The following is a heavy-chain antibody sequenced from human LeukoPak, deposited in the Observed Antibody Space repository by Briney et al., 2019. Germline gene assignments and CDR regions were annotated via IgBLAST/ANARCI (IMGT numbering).Heavy chain of an antibody. CDR2: IYYSGST. V-gene: IGHV4-30-4*01. CDR1: GGSISSGDYY. J-gene: IGHJ4*02. Sequence: PSQTLSLTCTVSGGSISSGDYYWSWIRQPPGKGLEWIGYIYYSGSTYYNPSLKSRVTISVDTSKNQFSLKLSSVTAADTAVYYCASTPEYSSSWYYFDYWGQGTLVTVSS. CDR3: ASTPEYSSSWYYFDY. D-gene: IGHD6-13*01.